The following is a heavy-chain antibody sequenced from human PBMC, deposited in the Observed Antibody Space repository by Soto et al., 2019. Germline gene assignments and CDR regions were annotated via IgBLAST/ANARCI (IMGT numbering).Heavy chain of an antibody. CDR3: ARDASYYSLWSGYYPSRNGMDV. CDR2: IWDDGSKK. CDR1: GFTFSSFG. Sequence: VQVVESGGGVVQPGRSLRLSCAASGFTFSSFGMHWVRQAPGKGLEWVSLIWDDGSKKSYGDSVKGQFTTSRDNSRNTVYLKMNSLRADDTAVYYCARDASYYSLWSGYYPSRNGMDVWGQGTTVTVSS. V-gene: IGHV3-33*01. D-gene: IGHD3-3*01. J-gene: IGHJ6*02.